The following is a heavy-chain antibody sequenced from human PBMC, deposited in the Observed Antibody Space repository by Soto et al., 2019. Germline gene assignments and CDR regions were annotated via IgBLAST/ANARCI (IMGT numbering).Heavy chain of an antibody. Sequence: EVQLVESGGGLVQPGGSLRLSCAASGFTFSSYSMNWVRQAPGKGLEWVSYISSSSSTIYYADSVKGRFTISRDNAKNSLYLHMNRLRDEDTAVYYCARAYAPIEVVTATNWYFDLWGRGTLVTVSS. CDR1: GFTFSSYS. V-gene: IGHV3-48*02. D-gene: IGHD2-21*02. J-gene: IGHJ2*01. CDR3: ARAYAPIEVVTATNWYFDL. CDR2: ISSSSSTI.